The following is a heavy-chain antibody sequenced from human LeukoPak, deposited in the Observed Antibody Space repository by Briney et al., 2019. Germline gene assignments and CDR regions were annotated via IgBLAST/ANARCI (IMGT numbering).Heavy chain of an antibody. CDR3: ATATVTRYYYYYMDV. Sequence: PLGAPGLSRAEPGGSIRSLYWGGGPETPGEGMGWVGDVYSSGSTYNTPSLKSRVTISVDTSKNHFSLKLRSVTAADTATYYCATATVTRYYYYYMDVWGKGTTVTVSS. D-gene: IGHD4-17*01. CDR2: VYSSGST. CDR1: GGSIRSLY. J-gene: IGHJ6*03. V-gene: IGHV4-59*01.